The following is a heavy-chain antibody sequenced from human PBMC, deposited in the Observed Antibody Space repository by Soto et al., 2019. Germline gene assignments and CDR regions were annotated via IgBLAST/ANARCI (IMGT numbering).Heavy chain of an antibody. J-gene: IGHJ5*02. V-gene: IGHV4-59*01. CDR2: IYYSGST. CDR3: AREGGYLRGGHQGWFDP. Sequence: QVQLQESGPGLVKPSETLSLTCTVSGGSISSYYWSWIRQPPGKGLEWIGYIYYSGSTNHNPSLKGRETISVDTSKSQFWLKLSSVTAADTAVYYCAREGGYLRGGHQGWFDPWGQGTLVTVSS. D-gene: IGHD3-16*01. CDR1: GGSISSYY.